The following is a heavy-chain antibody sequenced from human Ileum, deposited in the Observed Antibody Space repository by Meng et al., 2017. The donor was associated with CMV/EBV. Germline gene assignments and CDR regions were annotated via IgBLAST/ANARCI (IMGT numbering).Heavy chain of an antibody. V-gene: IGHV3-74*01. CDR1: GFTFSSYW. CDR2: INSDGSST. CDR3: ARGPAVSWFDP. J-gene: IGHJ5*02. Sequence: SCAASGFTFSSYWMHWVRQAPGKGLVWVSRINSDGSSTSYADSVKGRFTISRDNAKNTLYLQMNSLRAEDTAVYYRARGPAVSWFDPWGQGTLVTVSS.